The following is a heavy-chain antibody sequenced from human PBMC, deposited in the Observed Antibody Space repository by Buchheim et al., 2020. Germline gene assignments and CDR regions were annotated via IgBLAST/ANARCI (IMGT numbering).Heavy chain of an antibody. Sequence: QVQLQQWGAGLLKPSETLSLTCAVYGGSFSGYYWSWIRQPPGKGLEWIGEINHSGSTNYNPSLKSRVTISVDTSKNQFSLKLSSVTAADTAVYYCAGGDCSSTSCSVYYYYGMDVWGQGTT. CDR1: GGSFSGYY. V-gene: IGHV4-34*01. CDR2: INHSGST. CDR3: AGGDCSSTSCSVYYYYGMDV. D-gene: IGHD2-2*01. J-gene: IGHJ6*02.